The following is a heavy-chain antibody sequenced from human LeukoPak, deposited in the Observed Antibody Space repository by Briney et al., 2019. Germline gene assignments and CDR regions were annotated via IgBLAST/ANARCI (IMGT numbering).Heavy chain of an antibody. Sequence: GGSLRLSCAPSGFTFSNYSIHWVRQAPGKGLEWVAVIWYDGSQKYYADSVKGRFTISRDNSKNTLFLQMNSLRAQDTAVYYCARYGSGKNFDYWGQGTLVTVSS. D-gene: IGHD3-10*01. V-gene: IGHV3-33*01. J-gene: IGHJ4*02. CDR3: ARYGSGKNFDY. CDR2: IWYDGSQK. CDR1: GFTFSNYS.